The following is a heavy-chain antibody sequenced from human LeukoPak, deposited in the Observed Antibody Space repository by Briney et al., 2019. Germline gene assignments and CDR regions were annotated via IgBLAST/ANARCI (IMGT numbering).Heavy chain of an antibody. CDR1: GFTFSSYG. J-gene: IGHJ6*02. V-gene: IGHV3-33*01. D-gene: IGHD2-21*02. CDR3: ARGRPVTGRGYYYYGMDV. Sequence: DPGGSLRLSCAASGFTFSSYGMHWVRQAPGKGLEWVAVIWYDGSNKYYADSVKGRFTISGDNSKNTLYLQMNSLRAEDTAVYYCARGRPVTGRGYYYYGMDVWGQGTTVTVSS. CDR2: IWYDGSNK.